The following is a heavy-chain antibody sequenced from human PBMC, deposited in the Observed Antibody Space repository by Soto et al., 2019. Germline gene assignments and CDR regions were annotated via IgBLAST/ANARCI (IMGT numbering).Heavy chain of an antibody. CDR2: ISSSGKTI. Sequence: GSLRLSCAVSVFTLSTYEMNWVRQAPGKGLEWVSYISSSGKTINYADSVKGRFTITRDNAKNSLFLQMNSLRAEDTAVYYCARGLGSGWPYFDYWGQGALVTVSS. V-gene: IGHV3-48*03. CDR1: VFTLSTYE. J-gene: IGHJ4*02. CDR3: ARGLGSGWPYFDY. D-gene: IGHD6-19*01.